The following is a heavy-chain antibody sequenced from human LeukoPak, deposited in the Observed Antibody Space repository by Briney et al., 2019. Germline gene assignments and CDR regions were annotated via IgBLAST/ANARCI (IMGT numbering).Heavy chain of an antibody. V-gene: IGHV3-30*18. CDR2: ISYDGSNK. J-gene: IGHJ6*02. D-gene: IGHD5-24*01. CDR3: AKGGGSMATIDYYGMDV. CDR1: GFTFSSYG. Sequence: PGRSLRLSCAASGFTFSSYGMHWVRQAPGKGLEWVAVISYDGSNKYYADSVKGRFTISRDNSKNTLYLQMNSLRAEDTAVYYCAKGGGSMATIDYYGMDVWGQGTTVTVSS.